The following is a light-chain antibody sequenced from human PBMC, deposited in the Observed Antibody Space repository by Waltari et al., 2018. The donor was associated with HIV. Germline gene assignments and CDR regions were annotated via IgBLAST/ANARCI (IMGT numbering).Light chain of an antibody. CDR2: GAS. J-gene: IGKJ4*01. CDR1: QSVTNN. V-gene: IGKV3-15*01. CDR3: QQYNDWPLT. Sequence: EIVMTQSPATLSVSPGERATLSCRASQSVTNNLAWYQQKPGQAPRLLIYGASTGATGISARFSGSGSGTEFTLTISSLQSEDFADYYCQQYNDWPLTFGGGTKVEIK.